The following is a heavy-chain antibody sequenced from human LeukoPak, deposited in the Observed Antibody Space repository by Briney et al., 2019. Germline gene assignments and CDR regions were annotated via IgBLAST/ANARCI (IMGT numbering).Heavy chain of an antibody. CDR2: INSDGSST. V-gene: IGHV3-74*01. CDR3: VMSGWSSPYYFDY. J-gene: IGHJ4*02. Sequence: GGSLRLSCAASGFTFSSYWMHWVRQAPGKGLVWVSRINSDGSSTSYADSVKGRFTISRDNSKNTLYLQMNSLRAEDTAVYYCVMSGWSSPYYFDYWGQGTLVTVSS. CDR1: GFTFSSYW. D-gene: IGHD6-19*01.